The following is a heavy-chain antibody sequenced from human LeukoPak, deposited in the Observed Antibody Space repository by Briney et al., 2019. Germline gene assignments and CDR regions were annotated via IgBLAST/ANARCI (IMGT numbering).Heavy chain of an antibody. V-gene: IGHV3-48*03. CDR2: ISSSGSTI. CDR3: ARDLRASIAARPAY. J-gene: IGHJ4*02. D-gene: IGHD6-6*01. Sequence: TGGSLRLSCATSGFTFSNYEMSWVRQTPGKGLEWVSYISSSGSTIYYADSVKGRLTISRDNARKSLYLQMNSLRAEDTAVYYCARDLRASIAARPAYWGQGTLVTVSS. CDR1: GFTFSNYE.